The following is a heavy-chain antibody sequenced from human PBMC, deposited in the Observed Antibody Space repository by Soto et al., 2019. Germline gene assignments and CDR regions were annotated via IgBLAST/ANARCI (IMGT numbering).Heavy chain of an antibody. CDR1: GGSISSYY. V-gene: IGHV4-59*01. CDR2: IYYSGST. J-gene: IGHJ6*02. D-gene: IGHD3-3*01. CDR3: AREGECITIFVVVPNGMDV. Sequence: QVQLQESGPGLVKPSETLSLTCTVSGGSISSYYWSWIRQPPGKGLEWIGYIYYSGSTNYNPSLNRRVTVSVNTSQNQFSPKLSAVTAADTAVYYCAREGECITIFVVVPNGMDVWGQGTTVTVSS.